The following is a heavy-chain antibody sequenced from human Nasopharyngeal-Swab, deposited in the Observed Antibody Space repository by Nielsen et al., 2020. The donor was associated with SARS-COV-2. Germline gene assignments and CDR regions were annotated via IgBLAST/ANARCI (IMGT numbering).Heavy chain of an antibody. D-gene: IGHD3-16*01. V-gene: IGHV3-21*01. Sequence: GESLKISCAASGLTFSSYTMNWVRQAPGKGLEWVSSISSSSSYIYYADSVKGRFTISRDNAKNSLYLQMNSLRAEDTAVYYCARDRGGWFDPWGQGTLVTVSS. J-gene: IGHJ5*02. CDR3: ARDRGGWFDP. CDR2: ISSSSSYI. CDR1: GLTFSSYT.